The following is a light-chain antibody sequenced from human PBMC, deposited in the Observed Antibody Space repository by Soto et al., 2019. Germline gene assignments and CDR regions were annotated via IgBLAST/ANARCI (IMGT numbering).Light chain of an antibody. V-gene: IGKV3-15*01. CDR3: QHYNTWPPWT. CDR1: QSVSSN. CDR2: RAS. Sequence: EIVMTQSPATLSVSPGERATLSCRASQSVSSNLAWYQQKPGQAPRLLIYRASTRATGIPARFSGSASGTEFTLTISSLQSEDFTVYYCQHYNTWPPWTFGQGTKVEIK. J-gene: IGKJ1*01.